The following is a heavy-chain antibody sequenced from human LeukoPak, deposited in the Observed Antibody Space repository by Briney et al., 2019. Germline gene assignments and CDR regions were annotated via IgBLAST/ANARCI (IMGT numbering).Heavy chain of an antibody. CDR3: ARGSSGYDFDY. D-gene: IGHD5-12*01. J-gene: IGHJ4*02. CDR2: LFSGGST. CDR1: GFSVTGNY. Sequence: GGSVRLSCAASGFSVTGNYMSWARQAPGKGLEWVSVLFSGGSTYYADSVKGRFTISRDNSKNTLNPQMNSLRAEDTAVYYCARGSSGYDFDYWGQGTLATVSS. V-gene: IGHV3-66*01.